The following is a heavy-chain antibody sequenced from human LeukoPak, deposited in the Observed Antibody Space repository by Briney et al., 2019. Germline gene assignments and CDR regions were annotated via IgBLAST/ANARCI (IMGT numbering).Heavy chain of an antibody. CDR3: AKDARRYFGWNSALDY. J-gene: IGHJ4*02. V-gene: IGHV3-30*02. CDR2: IRYDGSNK. CDR1: GFTFSDYY. Sequence: GGSLRLSCAASGFTFSDYYMSWVRQAPGKGLEWVAFIRYDGSNKYYADSVKGRFTISRDNSKNTLYLQMNSLRAEDTAVYYCAKDARRYFGWNSALDYWGQGTLVTVSS. D-gene: IGHD3-9*01.